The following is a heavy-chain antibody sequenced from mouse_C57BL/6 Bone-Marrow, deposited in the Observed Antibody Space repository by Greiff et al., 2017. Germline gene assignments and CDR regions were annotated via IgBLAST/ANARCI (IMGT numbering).Heavy chain of an antibody. Sequence: EVMLVESGGGLVQPGGSLKLSCAASGFTFSDYGMAWVRQAPRKGPEWVAFISNLAYSIYYADTVTGRFTLSRENAKNTLYLEMSSLRSEDTAMYYCARHLFMDYWGQGTSVTVSS. V-gene: IGHV5-15*01. D-gene: IGHD2-3*01. J-gene: IGHJ4*01. CDR3: ARHLFMDY. CDR1: GFTFSDYG. CDR2: ISNLAYSI.